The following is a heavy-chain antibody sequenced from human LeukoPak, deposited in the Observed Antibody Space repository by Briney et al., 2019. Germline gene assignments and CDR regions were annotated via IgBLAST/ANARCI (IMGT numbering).Heavy chain of an antibody. V-gene: IGHV3-15*01. CDR3: TIDTLPNWDDAFYI. CDR2: IKTQTSGGTT. D-gene: IGHD7-27*01. Sequence: GRSLRLSCAAPGFTFSSYGMHWVRQAPGKGLWWVARIKTQTSGGTTDYAAPVKGRFTISRDDSKNTVYLQMNVLETEDTALYYSTIDTLPNWDDAFYIWDQGTMITVSS. CDR1: GFTFSSYG. J-gene: IGHJ3*02.